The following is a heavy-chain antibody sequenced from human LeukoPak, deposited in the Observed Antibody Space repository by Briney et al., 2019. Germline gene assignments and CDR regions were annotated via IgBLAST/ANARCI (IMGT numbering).Heavy chain of an antibody. V-gene: IGHV1-8*01. Sequence: ASVKVSCKASGYTFTSYDINWVRQATGQGLEWMGLMNPNSGNTGYAQKFQGRVTMTRNTSVSTAYMELSSLRSEDTAVYYCARTPAGQLAKLRTHWFDPWGQGTLVTVSS. CDR2: MNPNSGNT. J-gene: IGHJ5*02. CDR3: ARTPAGQLAKLRTHWFDP. D-gene: IGHD2-2*01. CDR1: GYTFTSYD.